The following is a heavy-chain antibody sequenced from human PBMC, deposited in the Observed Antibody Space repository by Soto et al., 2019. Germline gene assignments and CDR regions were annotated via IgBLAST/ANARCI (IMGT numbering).Heavy chain of an antibody. V-gene: IGHV1-18*01. J-gene: IGHJ4*02. CDR2: ISAYNGNT. CDR1: GYTFTSYG. Sequence: ASVKVSCKASGYTFTSYGISWVRQAPGQGLEWMGWISAYNGNTNYAQKLQGRVTMTTDTSTSTAYMELTSLTSADTAVYFCARNPTETGTFEYWGQGTSVTVSS. D-gene: IGHD7-27*01. CDR3: ARNPTETGTFEY.